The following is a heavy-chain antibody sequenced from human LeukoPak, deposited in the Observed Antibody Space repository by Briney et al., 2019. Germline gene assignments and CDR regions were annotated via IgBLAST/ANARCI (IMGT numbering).Heavy chain of an antibody. V-gene: IGHV1-18*04. CDR1: GYTFTGYY. Sequence: ASVKVSCKASGYTFTGYYMHWVRQAPGQGLEWMGWISTYNINTNYAQKFQGRVTMTTDTSTSTAYMELRSLRSDDTAVYYCAREESSSWDFDYWGQGTLVTVSS. D-gene: IGHD6-13*01. CDR2: ISTYNINT. CDR3: AREESSSWDFDY. J-gene: IGHJ4*02.